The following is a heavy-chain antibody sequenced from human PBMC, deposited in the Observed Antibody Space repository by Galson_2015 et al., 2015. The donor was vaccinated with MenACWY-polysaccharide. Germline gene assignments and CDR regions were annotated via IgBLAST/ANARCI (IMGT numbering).Heavy chain of an antibody. CDR1: GFTFSSYW. V-gene: IGHV3-7*01. CDR3: ARGHYGMDV. CDR2: IKKDGSEK. J-gene: IGHJ6*02. Sequence: LRLSCAASGFTFSSYWMTWVRQAPGKGLEWVANIKKDGSEKYYVDSVKGRFTISRDNALYLQMSSLRAEDTAVYFCARGHYGMDVWGQGTTVTVSS.